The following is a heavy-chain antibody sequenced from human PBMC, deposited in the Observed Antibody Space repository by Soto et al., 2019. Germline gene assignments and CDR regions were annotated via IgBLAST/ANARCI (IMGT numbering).Heavy chain of an antibody. CDR2: IDPSDSYT. CDR1: GYSFTSYW. V-gene: IGHV5-10-1*01. J-gene: IGHJ6*02. CDR3: ARFCSGGSCYVYYGRDV. D-gene: IGHD2-15*01. Sequence: GESLKISCKGSGYSFTSYWISWVRQMPGKGLEWMGRIDPSDSYTNYSPSFQGHVTISADKSISTAYLQWSSLKASDTAMYYCARFCSGGSCYVYYGRDVWGQGTTVPVSS.